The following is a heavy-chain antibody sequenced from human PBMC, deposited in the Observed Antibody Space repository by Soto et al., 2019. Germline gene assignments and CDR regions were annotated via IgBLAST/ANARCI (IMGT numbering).Heavy chain of an antibody. CDR2: ISGSGDST. Sequence: GGSLRLSCAASGFTFSSYAMSWVRQAPGKGLEWVSSISGSGDSTYYADSVKGRFTISRDNSKNTLYLQMNSLRAEDTAVYYCAKCSFKSSTRYNDAFHIWGQGTLVAISS. CDR1: GFTFSSYA. J-gene: IGHJ3*02. CDR3: AKCSFKSSTRYNDAFHI. D-gene: IGHD2-2*01. V-gene: IGHV3-23*01.